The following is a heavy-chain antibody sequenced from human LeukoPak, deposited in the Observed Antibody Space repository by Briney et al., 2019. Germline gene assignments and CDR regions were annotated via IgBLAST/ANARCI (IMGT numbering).Heavy chain of an antibody. CDR2: INHSGST. V-gene: IGHV4-34*01. J-gene: IGHJ4*02. CDR1: GGSFSGYY. CDR3: ASLYYYDSSGYYDY. D-gene: IGHD3-22*01. Sequence: SETLSLTCAVYGGSFSGYYWSWIRQPPGKVLEWIGEINHSGSTNYNPSLKSRVTISVDTSKNQFSLKLSSVTAADTAVYYCASLYYYDSSGYYDYWGQGTLVTVSS.